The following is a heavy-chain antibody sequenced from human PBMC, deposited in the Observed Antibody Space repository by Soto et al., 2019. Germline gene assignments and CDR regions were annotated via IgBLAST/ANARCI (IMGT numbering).Heavy chain of an antibody. CDR2: IHYSGTT. J-gene: IGHJ4*02. Sequence: PSETLSLTCTVSGTSISSYYWSWIRQPPGKGLECISNIHYSGTTNYNPSLASRVTLSVDTSKNQFSLKMTSVTAADRAMYFCARYNSYAIDYWGRGTLVTSPQ. D-gene: IGHD2-8*01. CDR1: GTSISSYY. CDR3: ARYNSYAIDY. V-gene: IGHV4-59*01.